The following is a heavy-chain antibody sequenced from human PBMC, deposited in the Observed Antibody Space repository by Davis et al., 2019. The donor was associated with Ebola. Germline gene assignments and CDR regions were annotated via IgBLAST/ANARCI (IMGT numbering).Heavy chain of an antibody. J-gene: IGHJ3*02. CDR1: ARSITSSSYS. CDR3: ANERYYDDRSGYGATAKEAFDI. CDR2: IYYSGST. Sequence: MPSETLSLTCTVYARSITSSSYSCGWIRQPPGTGMEWIGSIYYSGSTYYNPSLKSRVTISVDRSKNQFSLKLSSVTAADTAVYYCANERYYDDRSGYGATAKEAFDIGGQGTMVTVSS. V-gene: IGHV4-39*01. D-gene: IGHD3-22*01.